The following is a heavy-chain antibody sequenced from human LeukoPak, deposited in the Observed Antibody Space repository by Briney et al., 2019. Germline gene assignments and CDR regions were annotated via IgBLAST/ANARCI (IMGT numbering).Heavy chain of an antibody. CDR2: INSGGSST. CDR3: ARGLDFWSGVNWFDP. V-gene: IGHV3-74*01. Sequence: GGSLRLSCAASGFTFSSYWMHWVRQAPGKGLVWVSRINSGGSSTSYADSVKGRFTISRDNAKNTLYLQMNSLRAEDTAVYYCARGLDFWSGVNWFDPWGQGTLVTVSS. D-gene: IGHD3-3*01. J-gene: IGHJ5*02. CDR1: GFTFSSYW.